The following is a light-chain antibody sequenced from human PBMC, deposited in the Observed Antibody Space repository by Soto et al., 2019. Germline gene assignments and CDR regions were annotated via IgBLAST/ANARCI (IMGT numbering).Light chain of an antibody. CDR2: DNN. CDR3: GTWDSRLSVYV. Sequence: QSVLTQPPSVSAAPGQRVTISCSGSISNIGNNFVSWYQHLPGKAPELLIYDNNQRPSGIPDRFSGSKSGTSATLGITGLQTGDEADYYCGTWDSRLSVYVFGNGTKVTV. V-gene: IGLV1-51*01. J-gene: IGLJ1*01. CDR1: ISNIGNNF.